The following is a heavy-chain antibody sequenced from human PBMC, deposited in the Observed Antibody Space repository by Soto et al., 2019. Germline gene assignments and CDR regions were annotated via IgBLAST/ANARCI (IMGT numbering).Heavy chain of an antibody. CDR2: IYYSGST. D-gene: IGHD2-2*03. CDR3: ARIGYALSRYYYYYYYMDV. Sequence: SETLSLTCTVSGGSISSGGYYWSWIRQHPGKGLEWIGYIYYSGSTYYNPSLKSRVTISVDTSKNQFSLKLSSVTAADTAVYYCARIGYALSRYYYYYYYMDVWGKGTTVTVSS. V-gene: IGHV4-31*03. CDR1: GGSISSGGYY. J-gene: IGHJ6*03.